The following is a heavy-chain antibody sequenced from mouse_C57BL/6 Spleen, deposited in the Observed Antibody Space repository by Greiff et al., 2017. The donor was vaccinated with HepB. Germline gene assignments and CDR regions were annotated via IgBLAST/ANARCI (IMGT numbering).Heavy chain of an antibody. J-gene: IGHJ4*01. CDR2: ISSGSSTI. CDR1: GFTFSDYG. V-gene: IGHV5-17*01. D-gene: IGHD1-1*01. CDR3: AFITTVVATDYYAMDY. Sequence: EVKLVESGGGLVKPGGSLKLSCAASGFTFSDYGMHWVRQAPEKGLEWVAYISSGSSTIYYADTVKGRFTISRDNAKNTLFLQMTSLRSEDTAMYYCAFITTVVATDYYAMDYWGQGTSVTVSS.